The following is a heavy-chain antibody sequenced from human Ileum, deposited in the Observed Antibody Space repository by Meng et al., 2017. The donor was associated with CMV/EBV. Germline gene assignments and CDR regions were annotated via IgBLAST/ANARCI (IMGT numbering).Heavy chain of an antibody. CDR2: IRSKAYGGTT. CDR3: TRDQTGWESSSTAIDY. CDR1: GFTFGAYA. J-gene: IGHJ4*02. Sequence: GESLKISCTASGFTFGAYAMSWVRQAPGKGLEWVGFIRSKAYGGTTEYAASVRGRFTISRDGSKSIAYLQMNSLKTEDTAVYYCTRDQTGWESSSTAIDYWGQGTLVTVSS. V-gene: IGHV3-49*04. D-gene: IGHD6-6*01.